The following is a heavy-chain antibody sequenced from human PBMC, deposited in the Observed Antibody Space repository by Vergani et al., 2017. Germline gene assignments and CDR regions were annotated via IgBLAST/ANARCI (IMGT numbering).Heavy chain of an antibody. CDR3: AREGEGAFNLGH. CDR1: GGSIRSHKW. V-gene: IGHV4-4*02. D-gene: IGHD2-21*01. J-gene: IGHJ4*02. Sequence: QVQLQESGPGLVKPSQTLSLTCTVSGGSIRSHKWWSWVRQSPGKGLEWIGETHESETSNYNPSLNSRVTITVDKSTNQCSLKLNSVTAADSGLYYCAREGEGAFNLGHWGQGTLVTVSS. CDR2: THESETS.